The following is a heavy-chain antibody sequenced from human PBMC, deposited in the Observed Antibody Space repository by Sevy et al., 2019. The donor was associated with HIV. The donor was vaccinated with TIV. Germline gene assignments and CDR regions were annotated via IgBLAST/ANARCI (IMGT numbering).Heavy chain of an antibody. D-gene: IGHD2-2*01. CDR1: GFTFSSYA. V-gene: IGHV3-23*01. J-gene: IGHJ6*02. Sequence: GGSLRLSCAASGFTFSSYAMSWVRQAPGKGLEWVSAISGSGGSTYYADSVKGRFTISRDNSKNTLYLQMNSLRAKDTAVYYCAKVVPAAMMLELDYYYGMDVWGQGTTVTVSS. CDR2: ISGSGGST. CDR3: AKVVPAAMMLELDYYYGMDV.